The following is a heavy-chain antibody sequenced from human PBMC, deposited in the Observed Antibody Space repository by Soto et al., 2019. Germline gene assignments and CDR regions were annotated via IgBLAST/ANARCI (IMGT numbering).Heavy chain of an antibody. J-gene: IGHJ5*02. CDR2: IYYNGNT. D-gene: IGHD4-17*01. CDR3: ATISLTNYGARWFDP. CDR1: GASITSGGYY. Sequence: QVQLQESGPGLVKPSQTLSLTCTVSGASITSGGYYWSWIRQHPGKGLEWIGYIYYNGNTYYNPSLKSRVTISLDTSHSQFSLRLSSVTAADTAVYFCATISLTNYGARWFDPWGQGTLVNVSS. V-gene: IGHV4-31*03.